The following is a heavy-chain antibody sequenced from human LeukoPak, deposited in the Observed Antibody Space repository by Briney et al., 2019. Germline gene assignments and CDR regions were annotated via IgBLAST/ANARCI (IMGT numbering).Heavy chain of an antibody. J-gene: IGHJ4*02. V-gene: IGHV4-59*01. Sequence: SETLSLTCTVSGGSISSYYWSWIRQPPGKGLEWIGYIHYSGSTNYNPSLKSRVTISVDTSKNQFSLKLSSVTAADTAVYYCARGVSGSYPDDFDYWGQGTLVTVSS. CDR1: GGSISSYY. D-gene: IGHD3-10*01. CDR3: ARGVSGSYPDDFDY. CDR2: IHYSGST.